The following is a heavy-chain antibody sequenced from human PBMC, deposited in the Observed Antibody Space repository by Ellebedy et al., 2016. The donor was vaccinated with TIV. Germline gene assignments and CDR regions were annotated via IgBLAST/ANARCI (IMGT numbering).Heavy chain of an antibody. V-gene: IGHV1-69*13. D-gene: IGHD5-12*01. CDR3: ARARGYNGPYYFDF. J-gene: IGHJ4*02. CDR2: IVAIFRTV. Sequence: SVKVSCKASGGTFNSNAISWVRQAPGQGLEWMGGIVAIFRTVNYAQKFQGRITITADEFGSTVYMELSSLRSEDTAVYYCARARGYNGPYYFDFWGQGTLVTVSS. CDR1: GGTFNSNA.